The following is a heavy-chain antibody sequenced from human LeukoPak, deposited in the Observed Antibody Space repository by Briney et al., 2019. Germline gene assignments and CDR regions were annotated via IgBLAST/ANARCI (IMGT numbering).Heavy chain of an antibody. CDR1: GYTFPSDG. CDR3: ARGWELHD. D-gene: IGHD1-26*01. Sequence: ASVKVSCKASGYTFPSDGVSWVRQAPGQGLEWMGWISADNGNTKYAQKFQGRVTVTIATSTNTAYMELRSLKSDDTALYYCARGWELHDWGQGTLVTVSS. CDR2: ISADNGNT. J-gene: IGHJ4*02. V-gene: IGHV1-18*01.